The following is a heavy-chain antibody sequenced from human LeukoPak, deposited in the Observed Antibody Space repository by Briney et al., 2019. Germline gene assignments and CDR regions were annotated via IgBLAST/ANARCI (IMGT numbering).Heavy chain of an antibody. D-gene: IGHD3-22*01. J-gene: IGHJ4*02. CDR2: IGGSGGST. CDR3: AKSYYYDSTVLGDY. Sequence: GGSLRLSCEVSRFTFSSYGMSWVRQAPGKGLEWVSNIGGSGGSTYYADSVKGRFTISRDNSKNTLYLQMNSLRGEDTAVYYCAKSYYYDSTVLGDYWGQGTLVTVSS. CDR1: RFTFSSYG. V-gene: IGHV3-23*01.